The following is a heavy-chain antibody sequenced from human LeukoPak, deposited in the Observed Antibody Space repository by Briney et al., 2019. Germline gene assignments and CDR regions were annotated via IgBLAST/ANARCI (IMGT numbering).Heavy chain of an antibody. CDR1: GGSVISDSYY. V-gene: IGHV4-61*01. D-gene: IGHD3-16*01. J-gene: IGHJ5*02. CDR3: ARGPTLGHGPSDP. Sequence: SETLSLTYTVSGGSVISDSYYWSWIRQPPGKGLEWIAYISYSGSTNYNPSLKTRVTISVDTSKNQFSLKLTSVTAADSAVYYCARGPTLGHGPSDPWGQGTLVTVSS. CDR2: ISYSGST.